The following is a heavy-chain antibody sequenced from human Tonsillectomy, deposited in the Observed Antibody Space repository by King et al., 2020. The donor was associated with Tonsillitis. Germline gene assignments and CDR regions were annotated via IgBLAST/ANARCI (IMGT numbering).Heavy chain of an antibody. J-gene: IGHJ5*02. V-gene: IGHV3-73*01. Sequence: VQLVESGGGLVQPGGSLKLSCAASGFTFSGSAMHWVRQASGKGLEWVGXIRSKAXXYATAYAASVKGRFTISRDDSKNTAYLQMNSLKTEDTAVYYCTRPAAAGGWFDPWGQGTLVTVSS. CDR2: IRSKAXXYAT. CDR3: TRPAAAGGWFDP. CDR1: GFTFSGSA. D-gene: IGHD6-13*01.